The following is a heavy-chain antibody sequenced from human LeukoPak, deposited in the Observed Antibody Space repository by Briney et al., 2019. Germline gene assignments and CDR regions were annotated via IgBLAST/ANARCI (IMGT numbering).Heavy chain of an antibody. D-gene: IGHD3-22*01. CDR1: GVTFSSYW. CDR2: IKEDGSEK. Sequence: GGSLRLSCAASGVTFSSYWMSWVRQAPEKGLEWVANIKEDGSEKYYVDSVKGRFTISRDNARNSLYLQMNSLRAEDTAVYYCARGRFNYDSSGYSSFYYWGQGTLVTVSS. V-gene: IGHV3-7*01. CDR3: ARGRFNYDSSGYSSFYY. J-gene: IGHJ4*02.